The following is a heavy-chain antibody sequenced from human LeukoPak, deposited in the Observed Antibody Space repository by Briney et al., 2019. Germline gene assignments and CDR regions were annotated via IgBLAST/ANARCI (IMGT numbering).Heavy chain of an antibody. CDR1: GGSISSYY. J-gene: IGHJ4*02. V-gene: IGHV4-59*12. D-gene: IGHD1-26*01. CDR3: ARRTRTRGSPFDY. CDR2: IYYSGST. Sequence: PSETLSLTCTVSGGSISSYYWSWIRQPPGKGLECIGYIYYSGSTNYNPSLKSRVTISVDKSKNQFSLKLSSVTAADTAVYYCARRTRTRGSPFDYWGQGTLVTVSS.